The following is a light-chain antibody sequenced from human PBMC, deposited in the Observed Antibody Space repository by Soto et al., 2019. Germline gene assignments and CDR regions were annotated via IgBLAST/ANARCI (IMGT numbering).Light chain of an antibody. Sequence: EIVLRQSPGTLSLSPGERATLSCRASQTLSINSLAWYQQKPGQAPRLLIYAASTRATDIPERFSGSVSGTDSTLSISSLEPDDFALYYCQQYDGSPLSFGPGTILEIK. CDR1: QTLSINS. J-gene: IGKJ2*03. CDR2: AAS. V-gene: IGKV3-20*01. CDR3: QQYDGSPLS.